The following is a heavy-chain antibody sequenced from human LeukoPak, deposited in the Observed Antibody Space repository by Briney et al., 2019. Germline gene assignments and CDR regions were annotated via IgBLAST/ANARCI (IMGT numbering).Heavy chain of an antibody. CDR1: GGSISSSSYY. CDR3: ARRGSGSYRLFDY. V-gene: IGHV4-39*01. Sequence: PSETLSLTCTVSGGSISSSSYYWGWIRQPPGKGLEWIGSIFYSGSTYYNPSLKSRVTLSVDTSKNQFSLRLSSVTAADTAVDYCARRGSGSYRLFDYWGQGTLVTVSS. D-gene: IGHD1-26*01. J-gene: IGHJ4*02. CDR2: IFYSGST.